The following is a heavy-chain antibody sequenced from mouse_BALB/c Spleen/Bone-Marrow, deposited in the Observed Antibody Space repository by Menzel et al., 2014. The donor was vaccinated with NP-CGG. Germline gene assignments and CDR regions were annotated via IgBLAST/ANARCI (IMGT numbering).Heavy chain of an antibody. Sequence: QVHVKQSGAELVMPGASVKMPCKASGHTFTDHWMHWVKQRPGQGLEWIGAIDISDSYTTYNQKFKGKATLTVDESSSTAYMRLSRLTSEDSAVYYRARRGANVDNWGQGTTLTVSS. CDR3: ARRGANVDN. V-gene: IGHV1-69*01. CDR2: IDISDSYT. CDR1: GHTFTDHW. J-gene: IGHJ2*01.